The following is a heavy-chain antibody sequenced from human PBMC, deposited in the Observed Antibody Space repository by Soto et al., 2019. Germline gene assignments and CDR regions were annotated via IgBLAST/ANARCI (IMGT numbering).Heavy chain of an antibody. Sequence: QVQLVQSGAEVKKPGASVKVSCKSSGYTFIDYAMHWVRQAPGQRLEWMGWISAGNGNTKYSQHFQGRVTITRDTSASTTYLELSSLTPEDTAIYYGARIETGRVVTRPNWLDPWGQGTLVTVSS. CDR2: ISAGNGNT. J-gene: IGHJ5*02. CDR3: ARIETGRVVTRPNWLDP. CDR1: GYTFIDYA. V-gene: IGHV1-3*01. D-gene: IGHD2-21*02.